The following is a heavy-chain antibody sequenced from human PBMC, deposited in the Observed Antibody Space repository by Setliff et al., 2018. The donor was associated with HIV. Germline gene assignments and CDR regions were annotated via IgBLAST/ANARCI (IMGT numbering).Heavy chain of an antibody. CDR3: ARARCIVIRGDAGMDV. D-gene: IGHD3-10*01. CDR2: IYTSGLT. J-gene: IGHJ6*02. CDR1: GGSINSGGYY. Sequence: KPSETLSLTCTVSGGSINSGGYYWVWIRQPALKGLEWIGRIYTSGLTNYNPSLKSRVTISVDTSKNQVSLKLSSVTASDMAVYYCARARCIVIRGDAGMDVWGPGTTVTVSS. V-gene: IGHV4-61*02.